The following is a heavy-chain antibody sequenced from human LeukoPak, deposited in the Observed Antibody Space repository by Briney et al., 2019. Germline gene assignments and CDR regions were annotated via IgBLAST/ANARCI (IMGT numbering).Heavy chain of an antibody. V-gene: IGHV3-66*02. CDR3: AREGRLSGWAFDI. J-gene: IGHJ3*02. D-gene: IGHD6-25*01. Sequence: GGSLRLSCAASGFTVSSNYMSWVREAPGKGLEWVSVIYSGGSTYYADSVKGRFTISRDNSKNTLYLQMNSLRAEDTAVYYCAREGRLSGWAFDIWGQGTMVTVSS. CDR1: GFTVSSNY. CDR2: IYSGGST.